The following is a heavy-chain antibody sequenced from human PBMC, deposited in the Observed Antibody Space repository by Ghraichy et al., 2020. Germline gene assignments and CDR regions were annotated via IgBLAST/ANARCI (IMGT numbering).Heavy chain of an antibody. J-gene: IGHJ4*02. D-gene: IGHD5-24*01. CDR1: GYTFTGHY. CDR2: INPNSGGT. Sequence: ASVKVSCKASGYTFTGHYMHWVRQAPGQGLEWMGWINPNSGGTDYAQKFQGRVTMTRDTSISTAYMELSRLRSDDTAVYYCVRLITAGFFDFWGQGALVTVSS. V-gene: IGHV1-2*02. CDR3: VRLITAGFFDF.